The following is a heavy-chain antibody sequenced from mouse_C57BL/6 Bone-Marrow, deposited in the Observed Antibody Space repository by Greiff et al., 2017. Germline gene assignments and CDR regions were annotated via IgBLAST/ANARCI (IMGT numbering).Heavy chain of an antibody. D-gene: IGHD1-1*01. CDR1: GFNIKDDY. V-gene: IGHV14-4*01. Sequence: VQLQQSGAELVRPGASVKLSCTASGFNIKDDYMHWVKQRPEQGLEWIGWIDPENGATEYASKFQGKATITADTSSNTAYLQLSSLTSEDTAVYYCTVITTVGDYWGQGTTLTVSS. J-gene: IGHJ2*01. CDR3: TVITTVGDY. CDR2: IDPENGAT.